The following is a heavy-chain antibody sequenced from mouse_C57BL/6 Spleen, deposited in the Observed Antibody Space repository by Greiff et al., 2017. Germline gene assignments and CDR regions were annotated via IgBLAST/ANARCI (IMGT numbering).Heavy chain of an antibody. CDR2: IDPEDGDT. D-gene: IGHD1-1*01. Sequence: EVKLMESGAELVRPGASVKLSCTASGFNIKDYYMHWVKQRPEQGLEWIGRIDPEDGDTEYAPKFQGKATMTADTSSNTAYLQLSSLTSEDTAVYYCTTGLYGSSSAWFAYWGQGTLVTVSA. J-gene: IGHJ3*01. CDR3: TTGLYGSSSAWFAY. V-gene: IGHV14-1*01. CDR1: GFNIKDYY.